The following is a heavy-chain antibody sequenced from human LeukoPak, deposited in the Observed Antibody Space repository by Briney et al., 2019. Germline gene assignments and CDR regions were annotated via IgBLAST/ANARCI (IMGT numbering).Heavy chain of an antibody. CDR3: ARATWNGYMFDY. CDR2: IYYSGHT. Sequence: SETLSLTCTVSGGSISSYYWNWIRQPPGKGLEWIGYIYYSGHTNYNPSLNSRVAISIDTSKNQFSLKLNSLTAADTVVYYCARATWNGYMFDYWGQGSLVTVTS. J-gene: IGHJ4*02. CDR1: GGSISSYY. V-gene: IGHV4-59*01. D-gene: IGHD5-24*01.